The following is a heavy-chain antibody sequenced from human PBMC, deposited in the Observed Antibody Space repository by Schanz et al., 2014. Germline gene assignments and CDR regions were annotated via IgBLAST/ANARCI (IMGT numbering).Heavy chain of an antibody. CDR1: GFTFNNYD. J-gene: IGHJ4*02. CDR3: AKDGSWMAGYFDY. D-gene: IGHD6-13*01. CDR2: ISGGGGSA. Sequence: EVQLVESGGGLVQPGGSLRLSCAASGFTFNNYDMNWVRLVPGKGLECVSGISGGGGSAYYADSVKGRFTISRDNSKNTLYLQMNSLRAEDTALFYCAKDGSWMAGYFDYWGQGTLVTVSS. V-gene: IGHV3-23*04.